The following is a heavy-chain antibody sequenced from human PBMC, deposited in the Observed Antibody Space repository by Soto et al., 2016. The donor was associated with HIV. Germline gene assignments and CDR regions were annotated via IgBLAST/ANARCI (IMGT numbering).Heavy chain of an antibody. Sequence: EVQLVESGGGLVKPGGSLRLSCAASGFTFSNAWMTWVRQAPGKGLEWVGRIKTKTDDGTTDYAAPVKGRFTISRDDSKNTLYLQMNSLKTEDTAVYYCTTGTDRGLTYYYYYGMDVWGQRDLGHRLL. CDR3: TTGTDRGLTYYYYYGMDV. CDR2: IKTKTDDGTT. CDR1: GFTFSNAW. J-gene: IGHJ6*04. V-gene: IGHV3-15*01. D-gene: IGHD2-21*02.